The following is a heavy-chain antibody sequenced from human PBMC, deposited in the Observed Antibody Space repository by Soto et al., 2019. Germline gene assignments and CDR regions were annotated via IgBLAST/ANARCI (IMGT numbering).Heavy chain of an antibody. V-gene: IGHV3-30*18. CDR2: ISYDGSNK. J-gene: IGHJ6*02. CDR1: GFTFSSYG. CDR3: AKDIPAERDFWSGYYFSYYYGMDV. Sequence: PGGSLRLSCAASGFTFSSYGMHWVRQAPGKGLEWVAVISYDGSNKYYADSVKGRFTISRDNSKNTLYLQMNSLRAEDTAVYYCAKDIPAERDFWSGYYFSYYYGMDVWGQGTTVTVSS. D-gene: IGHD3-3*01.